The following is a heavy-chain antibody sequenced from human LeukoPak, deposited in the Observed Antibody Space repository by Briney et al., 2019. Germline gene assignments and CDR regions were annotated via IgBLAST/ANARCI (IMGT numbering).Heavy chain of an antibody. CDR1: GGTFSSYA. CDR3: AFLLNSYGFNNWFDP. D-gene: IGHD5-18*01. Sequence: ASVKVSCKASGGTFSSYAISWVRQAPGQGLEWMGGIIPIFGTANYAQKFQGRVTITADESTSTAYMELSSLRSEDTAVYYCAFLLNSYGFNNWFDPWGQGTLVTVSS. J-gene: IGHJ5*02. CDR2: IIPIFGTA. V-gene: IGHV1-69*13.